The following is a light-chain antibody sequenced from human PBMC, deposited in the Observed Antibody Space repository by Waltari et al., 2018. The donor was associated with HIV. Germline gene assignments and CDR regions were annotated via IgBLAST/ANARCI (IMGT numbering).Light chain of an antibody. V-gene: IGKV1-39*01. CDR2: AAS. Sequence: DIQMTHFPSSLSASIGGRFVITCRATKYIDKYVNWYHLKSGKAPKLLIFAASSLQSGASSRFIGGGFGTDFTLAISDLHSEDAGTYFCQQSYSTLLYTFGQGTKLEI. CDR3: QQSYSTLLYT. CDR1: KYIDKY. J-gene: IGKJ2*01.